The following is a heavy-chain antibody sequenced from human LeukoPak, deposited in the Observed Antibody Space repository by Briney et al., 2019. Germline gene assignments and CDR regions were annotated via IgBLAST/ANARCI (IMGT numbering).Heavy chain of an antibody. CDR1: GFTFSSYG. J-gene: IGHJ3*02. V-gene: IGHV3-48*04. Sequence: PGGTLRLSCAASGFTFSSYGMSWVRQAPGKGLEWVSAISGSGSTIYYADSVKGRFTISRDNAKNSLYLQMNSLRAEDTAVYYCARDKRFIRRGWYSAFDIWGQGTMVTVSS. CDR3: ARDKRFIRRGWYSAFDI. CDR2: ISGSGSTI. D-gene: IGHD6-19*01.